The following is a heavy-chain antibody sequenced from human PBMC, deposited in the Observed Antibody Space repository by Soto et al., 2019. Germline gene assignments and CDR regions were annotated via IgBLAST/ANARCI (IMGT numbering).Heavy chain of an antibody. CDR2: INAANGDT. J-gene: IGHJ5*02. D-gene: IGHD6-13*01. V-gene: IGHV1-3*01. CDR1: GYTFTSYG. Sequence: QVQLVQSGTEVKKPGASVKVSCTASGYTFTSYGIHWVRQAPGQRLEWMGWINAANGDTKYSPQLHGRVTINRDTSASTAYMELSSRRSEDTAVYYCVRRHVSATGIDWFDPWGPGTLFTVSS. CDR3: VRRHVSATGIDWFDP.